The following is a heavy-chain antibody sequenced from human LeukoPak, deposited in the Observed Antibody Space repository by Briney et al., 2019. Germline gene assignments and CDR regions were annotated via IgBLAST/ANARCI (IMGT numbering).Heavy chain of an antibody. Sequence: ASVKVSCKASGYTFTSYDINWVRQATGQGLEWMGWMNPNSGNTGYAQKFQGRVTMTTDTSTSTAYMELRSLRSDDTAVYYCASTMGAQQPFDYWGQGTLVTVSS. D-gene: IGHD1-26*01. V-gene: IGHV1-8*01. J-gene: IGHJ4*02. CDR2: MNPNSGNT. CDR3: ASTMGAQQPFDY. CDR1: GYTFTSYD.